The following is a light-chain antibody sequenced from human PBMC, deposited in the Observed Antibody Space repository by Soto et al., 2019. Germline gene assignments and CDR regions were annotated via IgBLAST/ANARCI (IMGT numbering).Light chain of an antibody. J-gene: IGKJ1*01. CDR3: QQYDSSPRT. CDR2: GVS. CDR1: QSVSNNY. Sequence: EIVLTQSPGTLSLSPGERATLSCRASQSVSNNYLAWYQQKPGQAPRLLISGVSNRATGIPDRFSGSGSGTDFTLTISRLEPEDVAVYYCQQYDSSPRTFGQGTKVDIK. V-gene: IGKV3-20*01.